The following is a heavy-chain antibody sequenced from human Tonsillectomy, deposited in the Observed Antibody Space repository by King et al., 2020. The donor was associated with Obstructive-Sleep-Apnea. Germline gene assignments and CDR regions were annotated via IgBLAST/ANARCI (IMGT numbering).Heavy chain of an antibody. J-gene: IGHJ4*02. V-gene: IGHV3-30*04. D-gene: IGHD6-13*01. CDR1: GFTFSSYA. CDR2: ISFDGTNK. Sequence: VQLVESGGGVVQPGRSLRLSCAASGFTFSSYAMHWVRQAPGKGLEWVAVISFDGTNKYYADSVQGRFTISRDNSKNTLYLQMNSLRAEDTAVYYCARAPEGSSSWNDYSGQGTLVTISS. CDR3: ARAPEGSSSWNDY.